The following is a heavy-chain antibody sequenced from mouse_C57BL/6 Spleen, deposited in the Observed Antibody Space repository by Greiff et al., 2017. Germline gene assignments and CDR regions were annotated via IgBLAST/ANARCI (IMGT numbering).Heavy chain of an antibody. Sequence: DVQLQESGPGLVKPSQSLSLTCSVTGNSITSGYYWNWIRQFPGNKLEWMGYISYDGSNNYNPSLKNRISITRDTSKNQIFRKLNSVTTEDTATYDCARELYYGYYFDYWGQGTTLTVSS. CDR1: GNSITSGYY. J-gene: IGHJ2*01. V-gene: IGHV3-6*01. CDR2: ISYDGSN. CDR3: ARELYYGYYFDY. D-gene: IGHD2-2*01.